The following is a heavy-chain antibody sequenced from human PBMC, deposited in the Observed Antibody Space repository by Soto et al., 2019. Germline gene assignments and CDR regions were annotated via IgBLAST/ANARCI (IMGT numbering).Heavy chain of an antibody. D-gene: IGHD6-6*01. Sequence: GASVKVSCKASGYTFTSYGISWVRQATGQGLEWMGWISAYNGNTNYAQKLQGRVTMTTDTSTSTAYMELRSLRSDDTAVYYCARHVGSSPDYYYYCMDVWGQGTTGTFS. V-gene: IGHV1-18*04. CDR3: ARHVGSSPDYYYYCMDV. J-gene: IGHJ6*02. CDR2: ISAYNGNT. CDR1: GYTFTSYG.